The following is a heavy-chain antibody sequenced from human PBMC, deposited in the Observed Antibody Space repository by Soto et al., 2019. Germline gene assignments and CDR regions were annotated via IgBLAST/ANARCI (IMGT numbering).Heavy chain of an antibody. V-gene: IGHV1-69*12. CDR3: ARELGFGVVIHAGMDV. CDR1: GGTFSSYA. Sequence: QVQLVQSGAEVTKPGSSVKVSCKASGGTFSSYAISWVRQAPGQGLEWMGGIIPIFGTANYAQKFQGRVTITADESTSTAYMELSSLRSEDTAVYYCARELGFGVVIHAGMDVWGQGTTVTVSS. D-gene: IGHD3-3*01. CDR2: IIPIFGTA. J-gene: IGHJ6*02.